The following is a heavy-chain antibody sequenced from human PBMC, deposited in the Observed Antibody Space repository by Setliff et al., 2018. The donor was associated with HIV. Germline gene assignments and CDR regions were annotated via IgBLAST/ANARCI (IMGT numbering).Heavy chain of an antibody. Sequence: SETLSLTCTVSGGSISSSSYYWGWIRQPPGKGLEWIGSIYYSGSTYYNPSLKSRVTISVDTSKNQFSLKLSSLTAADTAVYYCARLWFGELLYDYWGQGTLVTVS. V-gene: IGHV4-39*07. J-gene: IGHJ4*02. CDR1: GGSISSSSYY. D-gene: IGHD3-10*01. CDR2: IYYSGST. CDR3: ARLWFGELLYDY.